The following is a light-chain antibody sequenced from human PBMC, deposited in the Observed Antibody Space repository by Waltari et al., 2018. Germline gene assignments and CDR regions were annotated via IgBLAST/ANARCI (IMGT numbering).Light chain of an antibody. CDR3: QQYNSYGMYT. CDR1: QSISNW. CDR2: KAS. Sequence: DIQMTQSPSTLSASVGDRVTIPCRASQSISNWLAWYQQKPGKAPNLLIYKASSLESGVPSRFSGSGSGTEFTLTISSLQPDDFATYYCQQYNSYGMYTFGQGTKLE. J-gene: IGKJ2*01. V-gene: IGKV1-5*03.